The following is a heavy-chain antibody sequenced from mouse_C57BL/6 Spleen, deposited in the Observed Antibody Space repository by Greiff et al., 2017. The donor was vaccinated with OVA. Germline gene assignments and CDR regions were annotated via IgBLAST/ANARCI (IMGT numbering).Heavy chain of an antibody. V-gene: IGHV1-55*01. CDR2: IYPGSGST. J-gene: IGHJ2*01. Sequence: QVQLKQPGAELVKPGASVKMSCKASGYTFTSYWITWVKQRPGQGLEWIGDIYPGSGSTNYNEKFKSKATLTVDTSSSTAYMQLSSLTSEDSAVYYCARSCYGNYVGYFDYWGQGTTLTVSS. CDR3: ARSCYGNYVGYFDY. CDR1: GYTFTSYW. D-gene: IGHD2-1*01.